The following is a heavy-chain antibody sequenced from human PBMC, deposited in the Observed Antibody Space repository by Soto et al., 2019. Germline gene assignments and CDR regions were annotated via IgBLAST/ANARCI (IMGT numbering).Heavy chain of an antibody. CDR2: ISSNGGST. J-gene: IGHJ5*02. Sequence: PGGSLRLSCAAVGFTFSSYAMHWVRQAPGKGLEYVSAISSNGGSTYYANSVKDRFTISRDNSKNTLYIQMGSLRAEEMAVYYCARDSLSGYEPWGQGTLVTVSS. CDR3: ARDSLSGYEP. V-gene: IGHV3-64*01. CDR1: GFTFSSYA. D-gene: IGHD6-25*01.